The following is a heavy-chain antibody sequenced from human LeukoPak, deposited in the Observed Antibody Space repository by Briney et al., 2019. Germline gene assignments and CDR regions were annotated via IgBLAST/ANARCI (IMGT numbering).Heavy chain of an antibody. D-gene: IGHD5-24*01. CDR1: GYSFSGYW. CDR2: LYPGDSDS. CDR3: ARASRDGYNQNFDY. Sequence: GESLKISCKASGYSFSGYWIAWVRQMPGKGLEWMGILYPGDSDSRYSPSFQGQVTISADKSISTAYLQWSSLKASDTAMYYCARASRDGYNQNFDYWGQGTLVTVSS. J-gene: IGHJ4*02. V-gene: IGHV5-51*01.